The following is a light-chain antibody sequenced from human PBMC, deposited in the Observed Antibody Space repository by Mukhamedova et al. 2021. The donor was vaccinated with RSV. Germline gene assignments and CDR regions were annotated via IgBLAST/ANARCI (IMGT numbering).Light chain of an antibody. J-gene: IGLJ2*01. Sequence: GDKYVCWYQQKSGQSPVVVIYQDKQRPSGIPERFSGSRSGNTATLTISGTQSVDEANYYCQTWDSGNVVFGWGTKLTVL. CDR1: GDKY. CDR3: QTWDSGNVV. V-gene: IGLV3-1*01. CDR2: QDK.